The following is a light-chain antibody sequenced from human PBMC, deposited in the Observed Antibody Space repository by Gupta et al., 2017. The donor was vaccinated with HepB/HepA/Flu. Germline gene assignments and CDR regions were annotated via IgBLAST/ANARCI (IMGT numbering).Light chain of an antibody. Sequence: QSALTQPASVSGSPGQSITISCTGTSSDVGGYNSVSWYQQHAGKAPKLMIYDVSYRPSGVSNRFSGSKSGSTASLTISGLQTEDEADYYCSAYTSSNALVFGGGTKLTVL. J-gene: IGLJ2*01. V-gene: IGLV2-14*03. CDR2: DVS. CDR1: SSDVGGYNS. CDR3: SAYTSSNALV.